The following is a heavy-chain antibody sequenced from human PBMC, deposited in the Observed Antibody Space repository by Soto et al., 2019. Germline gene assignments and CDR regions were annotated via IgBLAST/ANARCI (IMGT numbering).Heavy chain of an antibody. CDR2: MSSSSTI. CDR3: SSEGGNYFDY. Sequence: EVQLVESGGGLIQPGGSLRLSCAASGFTFSTYSMNWGSQAPGKGLEWVSYMSSSSTIYYADSVKGRFTISRDNAKNSLYLQMNSLRAEDTAVYYCSSEGGNYFDYWGQGTLVTVSS. V-gene: IGHV3-48*01. D-gene: IGHD1-26*01. J-gene: IGHJ4*02. CDR1: GFTFSTYS.